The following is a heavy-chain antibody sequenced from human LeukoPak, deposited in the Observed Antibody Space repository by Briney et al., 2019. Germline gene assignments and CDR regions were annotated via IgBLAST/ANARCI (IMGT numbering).Heavy chain of an antibody. V-gene: IGHV3-30*18. D-gene: IGHD3-10*01. J-gene: IGHJ4*02. CDR1: GFTFSSYG. Sequence: PGRSLRLSCAASGFTFSSYGMHWVRQAPGKGLEWVAVISYDGSNKYYADSVKGRFTISRDNSKNTLYLQMNSLRAEDTAVYYCAKDRYYGSGLFDYWGQGTLVTVSS. CDR2: ISYDGSNK. CDR3: AKDRYYGSGLFDY.